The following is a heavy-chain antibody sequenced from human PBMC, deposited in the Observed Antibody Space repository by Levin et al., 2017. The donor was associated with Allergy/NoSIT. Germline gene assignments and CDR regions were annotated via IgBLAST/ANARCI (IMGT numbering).Heavy chain of an antibody. CDR2: ISDSGDST. V-gene: IGHV3-23*01. CDR1: GFTFSSYS. J-gene: IGHJ4*02. CDR3: AKNNWRSGGPHFDY. Sequence: GGSLRLSCAASGFTFSSYSMSWVRQAPGKGLEWVSVISDSGDSTYNADSVKGRFTISRDNSKNTLYLQMNSLRAEDTALYYCAKNNWRSGGPHFDYWGQGTLVTVSS. D-gene: IGHD1-20*01.